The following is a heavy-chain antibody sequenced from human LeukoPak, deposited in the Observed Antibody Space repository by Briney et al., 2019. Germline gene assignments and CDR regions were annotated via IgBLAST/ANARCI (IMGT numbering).Heavy chain of an antibody. J-gene: IGHJ6*03. CDR1: GFTFSSYA. D-gene: IGHD3-3*01. CDR3: AKAALRFLEWLSSMDV. V-gene: IGHV3-30-3*01. CDR2: ISYDGSNK. Sequence: PRRSLRLSCAASGFTFSSYAMHWVRQAPGKGLEWVAVISYDGSNKYYADSVKGRFTISRDNSKNTLYLQMNSLRAEDTAVYYCAKAALRFLEWLSSMDVWGKGTTVTVSS.